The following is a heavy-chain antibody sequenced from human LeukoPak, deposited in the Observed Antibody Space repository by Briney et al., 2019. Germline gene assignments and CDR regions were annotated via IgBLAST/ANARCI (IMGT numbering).Heavy chain of an antibody. V-gene: IGHV3-30*03. D-gene: IGHD6-19*01. CDR2: ISYDGSNK. CDR3: ATDIAVAGPFDY. J-gene: IGHJ4*02. Sequence: GRSLRLSCAASGFTFSRYGMHWVRQAPGKGLEWVAVISYDGSNKYYADSVKGRFTISRDNSKNTLYLQMNSLRAEDTAVYYCATDIAVAGPFDYWGQGTLVTVSS. CDR1: GFTFSRYG.